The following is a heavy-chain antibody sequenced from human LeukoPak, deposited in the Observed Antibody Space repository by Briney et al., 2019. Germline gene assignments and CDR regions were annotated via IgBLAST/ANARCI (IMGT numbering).Heavy chain of an antibody. J-gene: IGHJ4*02. V-gene: IGHV3-66*04. CDR1: GFTVSTNY. Sequence: GGSLRLSCAASGFTVSTNYMTWVRQAPGKGLEWVSVVYSGGNIYYADSVKGRFTISRDNSKDTVYLQMSSLRAEDTAIYYCAKPGVGATALLTPHDYWGQGTLVTVPS. CDR2: VYSGGNI. D-gene: IGHD1-26*01. CDR3: AKPGVGATALLTPHDY.